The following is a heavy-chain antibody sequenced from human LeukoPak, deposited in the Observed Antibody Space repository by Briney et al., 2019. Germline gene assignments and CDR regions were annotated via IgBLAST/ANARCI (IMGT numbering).Heavy chain of an antibody. V-gene: IGHV1-69*04. CDR1: GGTFSGYT. D-gene: IGHD3-10*01. CDR2: IIPILGIA. CDR3: ARDRGITMVRGVKSNSFDY. J-gene: IGHJ4*02. Sequence: SVKVSCKASGGTFSGYTISWVRQAPGQGLEWMGRIIPILGIANYAQKFQGRVTITADKSTSTAYMELSSLRSEDTAVYYCARDRGITMVRGVKSNSFDYWGQGTLVTVSS.